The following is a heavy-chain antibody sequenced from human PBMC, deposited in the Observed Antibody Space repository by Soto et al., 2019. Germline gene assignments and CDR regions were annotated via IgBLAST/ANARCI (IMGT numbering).Heavy chain of an antibody. V-gene: IGHV3-48*02. J-gene: IGHJ4*02. CDR2: ISRSHSAI. Sequence: GGSLRLSCLASGFSLSNSGMFWVRQAPGKGLEWISYISRSHSAIYYADSVKGRFTMSRDNAKNSIFLQMNSLTDEDRAVYYCARHRGYYHILTGYYTELNFDYWGQGTLVTVSS. CDR3: ARHRGYYHILTGYYTELNFDY. CDR1: GFSLSNSG. D-gene: IGHD3-9*01.